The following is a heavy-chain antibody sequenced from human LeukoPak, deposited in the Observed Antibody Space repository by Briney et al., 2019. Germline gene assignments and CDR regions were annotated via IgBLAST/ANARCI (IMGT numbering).Heavy chain of an antibody. D-gene: IGHD3-10*01. V-gene: IGHV4-4*07. CDR3: ARNNYGSGSYRHYRDAFDI. CDR2: IYTSGST. Sequence: SETLSLTCTVSGGSISSYYWSWIRQPAGKGLEWIGCIYTSGSTNYNPSLKSRVTMSVDTSKNQFSLKLSSVTAADTAVYYCARNNYGSGSYRHYRDAFDIWGQGTMVTVSS. J-gene: IGHJ3*02. CDR1: GGSISSYY.